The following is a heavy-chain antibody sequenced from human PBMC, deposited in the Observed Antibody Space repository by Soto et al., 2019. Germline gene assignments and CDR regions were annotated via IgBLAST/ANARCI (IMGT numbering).Heavy chain of an antibody. Sequence: QPGGSLRLSCAASGFTFDDYAMHWVRQAPGKGLEWVSGISWNSGSIGYADSVKGRFTISRDNAKNSLYLQMNSLRAEDTALYYCAKDIDDTEPTYYFDYWGQGTLVTVSS. D-gene: IGHD4-17*01. CDR3: AKDIDDTEPTYYFDY. CDR1: GFTFDDYA. J-gene: IGHJ4*02. V-gene: IGHV3-9*01. CDR2: ISWNSGSI.